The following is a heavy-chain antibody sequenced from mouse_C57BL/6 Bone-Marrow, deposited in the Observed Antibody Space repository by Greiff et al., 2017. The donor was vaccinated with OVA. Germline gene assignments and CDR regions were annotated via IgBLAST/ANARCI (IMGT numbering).Heavy chain of an antibody. J-gene: IGHJ3*01. D-gene: IGHD3-2*02. Sequence: VQLQQSGAELVMPGASVKLSCKASGYTFTSYWMHWVKQRPGQGLEWIGEIDPSDSYTNYNQKFKGKSTLTVDKSSSTAYMQLSSLTSDDSAVYYCARIDSSGPFAYWGQGTLVTVSA. V-gene: IGHV1-69*01. CDR2: IDPSDSYT. CDR3: ARIDSSGPFAY. CDR1: GYTFTSYW.